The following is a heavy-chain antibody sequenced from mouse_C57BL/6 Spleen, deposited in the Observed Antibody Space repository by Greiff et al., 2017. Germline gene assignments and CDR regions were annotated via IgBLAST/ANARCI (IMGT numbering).Heavy chain of an antibody. Sequence: QVQLQQPGAELVRPGSSVKLSCKASGYTFTSYWMDWVKQRPGQGLEWIGNIYPSDSETHYNQKFKDKATLTVDKSSSTAYMQLSSLTSEDSAVYYCARRWLRRGDWYFDVWGTGTTVTVSS. D-gene: IGHD2-2*01. V-gene: IGHV1-61*01. CDR2: IYPSDSET. CDR1: GYTFTSYW. J-gene: IGHJ1*03. CDR3: ARRWLRRGDWYFDV.